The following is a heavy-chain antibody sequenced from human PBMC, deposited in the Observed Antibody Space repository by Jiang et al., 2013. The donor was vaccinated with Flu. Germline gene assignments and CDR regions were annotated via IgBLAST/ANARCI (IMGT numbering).Heavy chain of an antibody. Sequence: LLKPSETLSLTCTVSGGSISSSSYYWGWIRQPPGKGLEWIGSIYYSGSTYYNPSLKSRVTISVDTSKNQFSLKLSSVTAADTAVYYCARHQGGIVGATYDYWGQGTLVTVSS. D-gene: IGHD1-26*01. J-gene: IGHJ4*02. CDR1: GGSISSSSYY. CDR3: ARHQGGIVGATYDY. V-gene: IGHV4-39*01. CDR2: IYYSGST.